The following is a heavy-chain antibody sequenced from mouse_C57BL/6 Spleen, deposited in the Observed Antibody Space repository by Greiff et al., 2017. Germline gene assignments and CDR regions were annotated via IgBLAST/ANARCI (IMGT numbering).Heavy chain of an antibody. J-gene: IGHJ3*01. V-gene: IGHV3-6*01. D-gene: IGHD1-1*01. CDR1: GYSITSGYY. CDR2: ISYDGSN. Sequence: ESGPGLVKPSQSLSLTCSVTGYSITSGYYWYWIRQFPGNILEWMSYISYDGSNNYNPSLKNRISITRDTSKNQFFLKLNSVTTEDTATYYCARDNYGSSYCFSYWGQGTLVTVSA. CDR3: ARDNYGSSYCFSY.